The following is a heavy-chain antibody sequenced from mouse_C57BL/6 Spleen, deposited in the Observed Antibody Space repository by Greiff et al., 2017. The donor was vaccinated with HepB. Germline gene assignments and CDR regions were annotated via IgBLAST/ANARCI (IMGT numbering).Heavy chain of an antibody. CDR2: ISSGGSYT. J-gene: IGHJ1*03. D-gene: IGHD1-1*01. V-gene: IGHV5-6*01. CDR3: ARKGTGSSDPYFDV. Sequence: EVQVVESGGDLVKPGGSLKLSCAASGFTFSSYGMSWVRQTPDKRLEWVATISSGGSYTYYPDSVKGRFTISRDNAKNTLYLQMSSLKSEDTAVYYCARKGTGSSDPYFDVWGTGTTVTVSS. CDR1: GFTFSSYG.